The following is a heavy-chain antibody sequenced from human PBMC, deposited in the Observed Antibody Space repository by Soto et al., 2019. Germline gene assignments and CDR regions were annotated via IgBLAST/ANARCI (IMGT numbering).Heavy chain of an antibody. D-gene: IGHD3-22*01. Sequence: QVQLQESGPRLVKPSQTLSLTCTVSGASISGGDYYWTWIRQPPGKGLEWIGSTYYTGNTYSNPSLESRLSISVDPSNNQFALRLTSVTAPVTAIYYCARATYDSSTYYLDYWGQGTLVNVSS. V-gene: IGHV4-30-4*01. CDR1: GASISGGDYY. CDR2: TYYTGNT. CDR3: ARATYDSSTYYLDY. J-gene: IGHJ4*02.